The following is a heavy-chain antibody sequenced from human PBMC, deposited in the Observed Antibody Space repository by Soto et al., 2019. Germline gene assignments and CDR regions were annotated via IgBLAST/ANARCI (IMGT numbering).Heavy chain of an antibody. CDR2: MNPNSGNT. CDR1: GYTFTSYD. D-gene: IGHD3-3*01. Sequence: ASVKVSCKASGYTFTSYDINWVRQATGQGLEWMGWMNPNSGNTGYAQKFQGRVTMTRNTSISTAYMELSSLRSEDTAVYYCARGRITIFGVVKGYYYMDVWGKGTTVTVSS. CDR3: ARGRITIFGVVKGYYYMDV. J-gene: IGHJ6*03. V-gene: IGHV1-8*01.